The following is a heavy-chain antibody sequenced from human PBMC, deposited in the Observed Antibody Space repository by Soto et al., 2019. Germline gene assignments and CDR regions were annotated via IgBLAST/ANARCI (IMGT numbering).Heavy chain of an antibody. CDR2: IYHGGTT. CDR3: VSSLNYDFWRDGGRHFYFDY. J-gene: IGHJ4*02. Sequence: QVQLQEPGPGLVKPSGTLSLTCAVSGGSISSSYWWNWVRQTPRGGLEWIGKIYHGGTTNYNPSLKNRVTISVDKSKNQFSLKLTSVTAADTAVYYCVSSLNYDFWRDGGRHFYFDYWGRGILATVSS. V-gene: IGHV4-4*02. D-gene: IGHD3-3*01. CDR1: GGSISSSYW.